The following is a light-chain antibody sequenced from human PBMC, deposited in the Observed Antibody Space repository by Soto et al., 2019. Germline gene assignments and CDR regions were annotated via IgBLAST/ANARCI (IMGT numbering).Light chain of an antibody. CDR3: QQRSNWPLT. J-gene: IGKJ4*01. V-gene: IGKV3-11*01. CDR1: QRVSSY. Sequence: EIVLTQSPATLSLSPGERATLSCRASQRVSSYLAWYQQKPGQAPRLLIYDASNMATGIPARFSGSGSGTDFTLTISSLEPVDFAVYYCQQRSNWPLTFGGGTKVEIK. CDR2: DAS.